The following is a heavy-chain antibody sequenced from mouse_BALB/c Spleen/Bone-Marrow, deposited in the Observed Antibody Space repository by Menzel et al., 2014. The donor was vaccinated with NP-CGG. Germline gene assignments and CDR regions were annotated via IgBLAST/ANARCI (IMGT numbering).Heavy chain of an antibody. D-gene: IGHD3-3*01. Sequence: VQLQQSGAELVKPGASVKLSCKASGYTFTSYYMYWVKQRPGQGLEWIGEIHPNSGNTNYNEKFKDKATLTVDKSSSTAYMQLSSPTSEDSAVYYCTRYDLTTRAFAYWGQGTLVTVSA. CDR3: TRYDLTTRAFAY. CDR2: IHPNSGNT. V-gene: IGHV1-64*01. J-gene: IGHJ3*01. CDR1: GYTFTSYY.